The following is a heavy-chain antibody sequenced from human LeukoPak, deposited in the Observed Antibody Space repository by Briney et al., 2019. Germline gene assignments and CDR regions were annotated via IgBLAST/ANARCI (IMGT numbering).Heavy chain of an antibody. V-gene: IGHV4-31*03. Sequence: PSQTLSLTCTVSGGSISSGGYYWSWIRQHPGKGLEWIGYIYYSGSTYYNPSLKSRVTISVDTSKNQFSLKLSSVPAADTAVYYCARGDSSGYYRYWYFDLWGRGTLVTVSS. CDR1: GGSISSGGYY. D-gene: IGHD3-22*01. CDR2: IYYSGST. CDR3: ARGDSSGYYRYWYFDL. J-gene: IGHJ2*01.